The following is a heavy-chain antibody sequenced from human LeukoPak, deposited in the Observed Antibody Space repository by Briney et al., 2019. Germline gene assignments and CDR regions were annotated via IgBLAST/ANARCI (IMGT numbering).Heavy chain of an antibody. CDR3: ARGGRGSAAVVAPRSFDI. J-gene: IGHJ3*02. D-gene: IGHD3-22*01. CDR2: ISGSGGST. V-gene: IGHV3-23*01. Sequence: PGGSLRLSCAASGFTFSSYAMSWVRQAPGKGLEWVSAISGSGGSTYYADSVKGRFTISRDISKNTLYPQMNSLRAEDSALYYCARGGRGSAAVVAPRSFDIWGQGTMVTVSS. CDR1: GFTFSSYA.